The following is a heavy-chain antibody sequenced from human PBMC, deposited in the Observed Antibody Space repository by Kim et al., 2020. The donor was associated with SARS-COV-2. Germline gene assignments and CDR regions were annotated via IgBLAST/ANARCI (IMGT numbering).Heavy chain of an antibody. Sequence: GSLRLSCADSGFTVTTYWMHWVRQAPGKGLEWVSRIKSEGTGITYADSVKGRFTISRDNANNTLYLQMDNLRDDDTAVYYCASDTVLYGLDVWGQGTMVTVSS. CDR1: GFTVTTYW. CDR3: ASDTVLYGLDV. D-gene: IGHD4-4*01. V-gene: IGHV3-74*03. CDR2: IKSEGTGI. J-gene: IGHJ6*02.